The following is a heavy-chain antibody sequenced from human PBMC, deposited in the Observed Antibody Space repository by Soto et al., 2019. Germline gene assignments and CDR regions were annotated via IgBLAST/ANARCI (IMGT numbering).Heavy chain of an antibody. V-gene: IGHV4-59*08. D-gene: IGHD2-2*01. CDR3: ARLGYCISTSCYGSP. CDR2: IFYSGST. J-gene: IGHJ5*02. Sequence: PSETLSLTCTVSGDSISSSYWSWIRQPPGKGLEWIGYIFYSGSTNSNPSLKSRVTISIDTSKNQFSLKLSSVTAADTAVYYCARLGYCISTSCYGSPWGQGTLVTVSS. CDR1: GDSISSSY.